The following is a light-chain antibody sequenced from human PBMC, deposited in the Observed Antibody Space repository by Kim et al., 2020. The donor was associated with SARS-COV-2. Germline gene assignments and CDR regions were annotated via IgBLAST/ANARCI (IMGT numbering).Light chain of an antibody. CDR1: TLRSYF. Sequence: TVRITSRVTTLRSYFATWYHQKPGQAPLLVIFGKSSRPSGIPDRFSGSTSGNTASLTITGAQAEDEADYYCNSRDASDHVVFGGGTQLTVL. J-gene: IGLJ2*01. V-gene: IGLV3-19*01. CDR3: NSRDASDHVV. CDR2: GKS.